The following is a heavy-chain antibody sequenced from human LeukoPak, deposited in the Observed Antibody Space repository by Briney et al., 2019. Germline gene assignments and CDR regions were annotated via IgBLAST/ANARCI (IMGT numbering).Heavy chain of an antibody. CDR1: GDIVTNYA. CDR2: IIPIFGTA. D-gene: IGHD2-15*01. V-gene: IGHV1-69*13. CDR3: SGKLGYCSGGSCRTKTDYYYYYYMDV. Sequence: SVKVSCKTAGDIVTNYAISWVRQAPGQGLEWMGGIIPIFGTANYAQKFQGRVTITADESTSTAYMELSSLRSEDTAVYYCSGKLGYCSGGSCRTKTDYYYYYYMDVWGKGTTVTVSS. J-gene: IGHJ6*03.